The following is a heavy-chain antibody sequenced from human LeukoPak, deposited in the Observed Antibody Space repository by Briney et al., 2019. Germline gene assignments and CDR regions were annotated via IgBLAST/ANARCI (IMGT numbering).Heavy chain of an antibody. V-gene: IGHV1-2*05. J-gene: IGHJ4*02. CDR3: ARDNVISAMVTDDY. CDR2: INPNSGGT. D-gene: IGHD5-18*01. Sequence: ASVKVSCKASGYTFTGYYMHWGRQAPGQGLEWRGRINPNSGGTNYAQKFQGRVTMTRVTSISTAYMELSRLRYDDTVVYYCARDNVISAMVTDDYWGQGTLVTVSS. CDR1: GYTFTGYY.